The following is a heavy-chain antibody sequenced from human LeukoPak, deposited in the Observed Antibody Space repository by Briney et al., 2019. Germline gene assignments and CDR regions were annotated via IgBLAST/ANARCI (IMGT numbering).Heavy chain of an antibody. CDR3: AHHALVPAAKRAYYGMDV. V-gene: IGHV1-18*01. Sequence: ASVKISCKASGYTFTSYGISWVRQAPGQWLELMGWSTAYNGNTNYAQTLRGRVTMTTDTSTSTAYMELRSLRSDDTAMYYCAHHALVPAAKRAYYGMDVWGQGTTVTVSS. CDR1: GYTFTSYG. D-gene: IGHD2-2*01. J-gene: IGHJ6*02. CDR2: STAYNGNT.